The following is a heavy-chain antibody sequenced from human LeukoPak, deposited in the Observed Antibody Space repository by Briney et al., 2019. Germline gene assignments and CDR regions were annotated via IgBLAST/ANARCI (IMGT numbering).Heavy chain of an antibody. Sequence: ASAKVSCKASGYTFTSYYMHWVRQAPGQGLEWMGIINPSGGSTSYAQKFQGRVTMTRDTSTSTVYMELSSLRSEDTAVYYCARDGYYDILTGYLLYWGQGTLVTVSS. V-gene: IGHV1-46*01. CDR2: INPSGGST. D-gene: IGHD3-9*01. J-gene: IGHJ4*02. CDR1: GYTFTSYY. CDR3: ARDGYYDILTGYLLY.